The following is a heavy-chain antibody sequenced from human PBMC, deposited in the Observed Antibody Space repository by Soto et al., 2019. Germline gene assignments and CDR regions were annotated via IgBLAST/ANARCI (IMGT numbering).Heavy chain of an antibody. D-gene: IGHD6-19*01. CDR2: IWYDGSQK. CDR3: AREYSSGQYYPIDY. V-gene: IGHV3-33*01. J-gene: IGHJ4*02. CDR1: GFTLSNYG. Sequence: QVQSVESGGGVVQPGRSLRLSCAASGFTLSNYGMHWVRQAPGKGLEWVAVIWYDGSQKYYAGSVKGRFSISRDNSMNTLYLQMNSLRAEDTAVYYCAREYSSGQYYPIDYWGQGTLVTVSS.